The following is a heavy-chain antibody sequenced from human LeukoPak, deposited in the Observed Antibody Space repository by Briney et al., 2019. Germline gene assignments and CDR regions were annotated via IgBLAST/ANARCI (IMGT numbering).Heavy chain of an antibody. CDR3: AKGIDVLTAYLDY. J-gene: IGHJ4*02. CDR1: GFNFNYYA. V-gene: IGHV3-23*01. CDR2: ISGSGGDT. D-gene: IGHD3-9*01. Sequence: WGSLRLSCAASGFNFNYYAMNWVRQAPGKGLEWVSGISGSGGDTYYADSVKGRFTISRENSKNTLYLQMNSLRAEDTAVYYCAKGIDVLTAYLDYWGQGTLVTVSS.